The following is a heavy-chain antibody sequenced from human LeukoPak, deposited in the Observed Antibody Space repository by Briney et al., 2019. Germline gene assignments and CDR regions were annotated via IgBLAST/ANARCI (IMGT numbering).Heavy chain of an antibody. V-gene: IGHV1-2*02. CDR2: INPNSGGT. J-gene: IGHJ5*02. D-gene: IGHD3-10*01. Sequence: VASVKVSCKASGYTFTGYYMHWVRQAPGQGLEWMGWINPNSGGTNYAQKFQGRVTITADESTSTAYMELSSLRSEDTAVYYCASAAHYYGSGSYYKSRTVNWFDPWGQGTLVTVSS. CDR1: GYTFTGYY. CDR3: ASAAHYYGSGSYYKSRTVNWFDP.